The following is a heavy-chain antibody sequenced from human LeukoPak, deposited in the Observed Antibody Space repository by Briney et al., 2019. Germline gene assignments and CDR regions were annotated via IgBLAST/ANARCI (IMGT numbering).Heavy chain of an antibody. Sequence: SVKVSCKASGGTFSSYAISWVRQAPGQGLEWMGGIIPIFGTANYAQKFQGRVTITTDESTITAYMELSSLRSEDTAVYYCASHLERHPYYFDYWGQGTLVTVSS. D-gene: IGHD1-1*01. CDR1: GGTFSSYA. J-gene: IGHJ4*02. CDR3: ASHLERHPYYFDY. V-gene: IGHV1-69*05. CDR2: IIPIFGTA.